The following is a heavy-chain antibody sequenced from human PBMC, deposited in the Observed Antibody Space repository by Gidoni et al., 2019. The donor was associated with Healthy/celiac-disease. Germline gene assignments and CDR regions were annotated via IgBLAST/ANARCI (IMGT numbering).Heavy chain of an antibody. D-gene: IGHD2-15*01. J-gene: IGHJ5*02. CDR2: ISYDGSNK. CDR3: ARGPLGYCSGGSCYGQFDP. V-gene: IGHV3-30*03. Sequence: LAWVAVISYDGSNKYYADSVKGRFTISRDNSKNTLYLQMNSLRAEDTAVYYCARGPLGYCSGGSCYGQFDPWGQGTLVTVSS.